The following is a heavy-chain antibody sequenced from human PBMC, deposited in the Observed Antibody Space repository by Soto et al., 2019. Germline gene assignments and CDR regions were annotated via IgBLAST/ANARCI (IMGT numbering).Heavy chain of an antibody. V-gene: IGHV3-23*01. CDR2: ITNTGGST. Sequence: PGGSLRLSCAGSGFTFSSHAVSWVRQDPGKGLECVSSITNTGGSTYYADSVKGRFTISRDNSKNTVYLQMNSLRAEDTAVYYCSKSGYGSGTYYTLSFDYWGQGSLVTLSS. J-gene: IGHJ4*02. D-gene: IGHD3-10*01. CDR3: SKSGYGSGTYYTLSFDY. CDR1: GFTFSSHA.